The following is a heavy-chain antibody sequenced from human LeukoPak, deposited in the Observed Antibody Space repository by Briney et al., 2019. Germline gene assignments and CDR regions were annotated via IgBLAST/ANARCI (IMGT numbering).Heavy chain of an antibody. CDR1: GDSMSSYY. CDR3: AGVTREAARCWYFDL. V-gene: IGHV4-59*01. J-gene: IGHJ2*01. D-gene: IGHD6-6*01. CDR2: ISYSGST. Sequence: SETLSLTCTVSGDSMSSYYWSWIRQPPGKGLEWIAYISYSGSTKYNPSLQNRVTISIDTSKDQFSLKLSTVTAADTAVYFCAGVTREAARCWYFDLWGRGTLVTVSS.